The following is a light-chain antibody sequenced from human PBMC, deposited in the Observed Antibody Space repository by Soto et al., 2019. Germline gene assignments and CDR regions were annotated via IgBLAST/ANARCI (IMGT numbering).Light chain of an antibody. Sequence: DIVMTQSPYSLAVSLGERATINCKSSQSVLYSSNNKNDLTWYQQKPGQPPKLLISWASTRESGVPERFSGSGSGTEFTLTISSLQAKDVAVYYCQQYYDSPLTFGGGTKVEIK. J-gene: IGKJ4*01. V-gene: IGKV4-1*01. CDR1: QSVLYSSNNKND. CDR3: QQYYDSPLT. CDR2: WAS.